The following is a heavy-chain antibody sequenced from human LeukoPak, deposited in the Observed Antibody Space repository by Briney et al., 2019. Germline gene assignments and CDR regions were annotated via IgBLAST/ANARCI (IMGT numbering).Heavy chain of an antibody. CDR1: GGPISNADW. Sequence: ETLSLTCAEAGGPISNADWWSWVRQAPGKGLERVANTKIDGREKNYVDTVKGRFTISRDNTKNTPNQQMNSLRTEDTAVFYCARDQYDTWSRRGNFDSWGQGTLVIVSS. V-gene: IGHV3-7*03. D-gene: IGHD3-3*01. J-gene: IGHJ4*02. CDR3: ARDQYDTWSRRGNFDS. CDR2: TKIDGREK.